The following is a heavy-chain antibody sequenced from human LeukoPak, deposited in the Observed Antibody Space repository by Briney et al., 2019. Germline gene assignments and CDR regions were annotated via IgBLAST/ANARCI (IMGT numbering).Heavy chain of an antibody. CDR1: GFSFSNYG. V-gene: IGHV3-30*02. CDR2: IRYDGDNK. J-gene: IGHJ5*02. D-gene: IGHD6-13*01. CDR3: AKDGASNCLNPSCYRYNWFDT. Sequence: PGGSLRLSCAASGFSFSNYGMHWVRQAPGKGLEWVAFIRYDGDNKYYVDSVKGRFTISRDNSKNTLYLQMNSLRLEDTAVYFCAKDGASNCLNPSCYRYNWFDTWGQGTLVTVSS.